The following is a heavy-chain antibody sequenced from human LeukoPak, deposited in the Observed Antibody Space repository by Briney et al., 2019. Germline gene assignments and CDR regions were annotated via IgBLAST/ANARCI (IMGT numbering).Heavy chain of an antibody. Sequence: GGSLRLSCAASGFTVSSSYMSWVRQAPGKGLEWVSVIYSGGSTYYADSVKGRFTISRDNSKNTLYLQMNSLRAEDTAVYYCARATRYSSSYYPFDYWGQGTLVTVSS. V-gene: IGHV3-53*01. CDR3: ARATRYSSSYYPFDY. J-gene: IGHJ4*02. D-gene: IGHD6-6*01. CDR1: GFTVSSSY. CDR2: IYSGGST.